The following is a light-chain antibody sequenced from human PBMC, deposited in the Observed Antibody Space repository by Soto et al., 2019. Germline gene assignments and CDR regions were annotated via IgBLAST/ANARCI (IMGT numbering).Light chain of an antibody. CDR2: GAS. CDR1: QSVSSSY. CDR3: QQTYSAAWT. J-gene: IGKJ1*01. Sequence: EIVLTQSPGTLSLSPGERATLSCRASQSVSSSYLAWYQQKPGKAPNLLIYGASSLQSGVPARFSGSGSGTDFTLNISSLQPEDFATYYCQQTYSAAWTFGQGTKVDIK. V-gene: IGKV3-20*01.